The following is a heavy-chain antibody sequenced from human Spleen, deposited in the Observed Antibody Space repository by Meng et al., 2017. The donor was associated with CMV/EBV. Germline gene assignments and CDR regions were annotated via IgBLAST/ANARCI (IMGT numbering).Heavy chain of an antibody. CDR3: ARGVPITMVRGDLYAFDI. Sequence: ASVKVSCKASGYTFSNYGFSWVRQAPGQGLEWMGWISAYNGNTNYAQKFQGRVTMTRDTSISTAYMELSRLRSDDTAVYYCARGVPITMVRGDLYAFDIWGQGTMVTVSS. CDR2: ISAYNGNT. D-gene: IGHD3-10*01. CDR1: GYTFSNYG. J-gene: IGHJ3*02. V-gene: IGHV1-18*01.